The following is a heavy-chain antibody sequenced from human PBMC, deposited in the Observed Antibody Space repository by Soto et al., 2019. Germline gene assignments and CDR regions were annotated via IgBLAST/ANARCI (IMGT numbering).Heavy chain of an antibody. CDR1: GFSFDDYA. V-gene: IGHV3-23*01. J-gene: IGHJ4*02. D-gene: IGHD5-12*01. CDR3: AKGYYSGYDLAYFDY. CDR2: ISGSGDNT. Sequence: SLRLSCAASGFSFDDYAMTWVRQATGKGLEWVSAISGSGDNTYYAGSVKGRFTISRDNSRNTLYLQLNTLRAEDTALYYCAKGYYSGYDLAYFDYWGQGTLVTVSS.